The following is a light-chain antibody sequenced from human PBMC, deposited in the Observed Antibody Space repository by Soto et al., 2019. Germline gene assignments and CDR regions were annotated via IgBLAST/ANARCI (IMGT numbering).Light chain of an antibody. J-gene: IGLJ3*02. Sequence: QSALTQPPSASGSPGQSVTMSCSGTSSDVGGDNYVSWYQQHPGKAPKLMIFEVNKRPSGVPDRFSASKSGNTASLTVSGLQAEDEADYYCSSYAGTNNRVFGGGTKLTVL. CDR1: SSDVGGDNY. V-gene: IGLV2-8*01. CDR3: SSYAGTNNRV. CDR2: EVN.